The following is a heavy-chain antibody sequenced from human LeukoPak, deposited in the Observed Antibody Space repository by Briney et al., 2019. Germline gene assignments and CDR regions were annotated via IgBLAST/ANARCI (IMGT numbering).Heavy chain of an antibody. J-gene: IGHJ4*02. CDR3: ARGRNVEMATTSPLGY. V-gene: IGHV3-11*04. Sequence: GGSLRLSCAASGFTFSDYYMSWLRQAPGKGLEWVSYISSSGSTIYYADSVKGRFTISRDNAKNSLYLQMNSLRAEETAVYYCARGRNVEMATTSPLGYWGQGTLVTVSS. CDR1: GFTFSDYY. D-gene: IGHD5-24*01. CDR2: ISSSGSTI.